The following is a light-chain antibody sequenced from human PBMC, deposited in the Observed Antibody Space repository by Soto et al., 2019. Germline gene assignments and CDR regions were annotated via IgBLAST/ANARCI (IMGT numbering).Light chain of an antibody. Sequence: AIQLTQSPSSLSASVGDRVTITCRASQGISSALAWYQQKPGKAPKLLIYDASRLESGVPSRFSGSGSGTDFTLTISSLQPEDFATYYCQQFNSYPRSLTFGGGTKVEIK. V-gene: IGKV1-13*02. J-gene: IGKJ4*01. CDR1: QGISSA. CDR3: QQFNSYPRSLT. CDR2: DAS.